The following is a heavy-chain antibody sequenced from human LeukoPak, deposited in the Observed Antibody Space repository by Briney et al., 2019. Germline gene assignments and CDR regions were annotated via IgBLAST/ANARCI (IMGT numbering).Heavy chain of an antibody. Sequence: GGSLRLSCAASGFTVDSNYMTWVRQAAGKVLEWVSVIYSGGSTYYADSVKGRFTISRDNSKNTLHLQMNSLRAEDTAVYYCAKEAVAGTLDHWGQGTLVTVSS. V-gene: IGHV3-66*01. CDR1: GFTVDSNY. J-gene: IGHJ4*02. CDR2: IYSGGST. CDR3: AKEAVAGTLDH. D-gene: IGHD6-19*01.